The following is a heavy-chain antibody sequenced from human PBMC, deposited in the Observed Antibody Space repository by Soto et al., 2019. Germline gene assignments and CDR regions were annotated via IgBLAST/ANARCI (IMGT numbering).Heavy chain of an antibody. CDR3: ARVIQGIAVAGTEGTGYYYYGMDV. J-gene: IGHJ6*02. Sequence: QVQLVQSGAEVKKPGSSVKVSCKASGGTFSSYAISWVRQAPGQGLGWMGGIIPIFGTANYAQKFQGRVTITADESTSTAYMELSSLRSEDTAVYYCARVIQGIAVAGTEGTGYYYYGMDVWGQGTTVTVSS. CDR1: GGTFSSYA. D-gene: IGHD6-19*01. V-gene: IGHV1-69*01. CDR2: IIPIFGTA.